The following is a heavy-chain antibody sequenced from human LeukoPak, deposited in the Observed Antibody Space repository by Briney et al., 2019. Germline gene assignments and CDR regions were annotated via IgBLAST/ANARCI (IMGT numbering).Heavy chain of an antibody. CDR2: IYYSGST. Sequence: SETLSLTCTVSGGSISSGGYYWSWIRQHPGKGLEWIGYIYYSGSTYYNPPLKSRVTISVDTSKNQFSLKLSSVTAADTAVYYCASQYSSSWYWFDPWGQGTLVTVSS. V-gene: IGHV4-31*03. CDR3: ASQYSSSWYWFDP. J-gene: IGHJ5*02. CDR1: GGSISSGGYY. D-gene: IGHD6-13*01.